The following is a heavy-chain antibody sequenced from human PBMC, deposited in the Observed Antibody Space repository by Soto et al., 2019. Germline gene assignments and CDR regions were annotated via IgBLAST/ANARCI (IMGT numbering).Heavy chain of an antibody. CDR2: IYTSGST. CDR3: ARGYYYGSGSYYLDYYYYGMDV. D-gene: IGHD3-10*01. V-gene: IGHV4-4*07. J-gene: IGHJ6*02. Sequence: SETLSLTCTVSGGSISSYYWSWIRQPAGKGLEWIGRIYTSGSTNYNPSLKSRVTMSVDTPKNQFSLKLSSVTAADTAVYYCARGYYYGSGSYYLDYYYYGMDVWGQGTTVTVSS. CDR1: GGSISSYY.